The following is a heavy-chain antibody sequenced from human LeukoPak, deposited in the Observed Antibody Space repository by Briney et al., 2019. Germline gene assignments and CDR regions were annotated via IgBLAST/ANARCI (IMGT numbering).Heavy chain of an antibody. J-gene: IGHJ4*02. Sequence: PSETLSLTRTVSGGSISSYYWSWIRQPPGKGLEWIGYIYYSGSTNYNPSLKSRVTISVDTSKNQFSLKLSSVTAADTAVYYCARDSIGSGYLSRHFDYWGQGTLVTVSS. CDR2: IYYSGST. CDR3: ARDSIGSGYLSRHFDY. CDR1: GGSISSYY. V-gene: IGHV4-59*01. D-gene: IGHD3-3*01.